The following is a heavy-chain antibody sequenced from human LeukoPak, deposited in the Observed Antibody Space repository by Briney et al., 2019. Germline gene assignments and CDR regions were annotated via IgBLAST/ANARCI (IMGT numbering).Heavy chain of an antibody. CDR3: ARVGSGPPAHDY. Sequence: ASVKVSCKPSGYIFTIYVISWVRKAPGQGLEWMGWITSYNGNINYVQKFHVRVTMTTDTSTSTAYMELRRLRSDDTAVYYCARVGSGPPAHDYWGQGPLVTVSS. V-gene: IGHV1-18*01. D-gene: IGHD2-15*01. J-gene: IGHJ4*02. CDR1: GYIFTIYV. CDR2: ITSYNGNI.